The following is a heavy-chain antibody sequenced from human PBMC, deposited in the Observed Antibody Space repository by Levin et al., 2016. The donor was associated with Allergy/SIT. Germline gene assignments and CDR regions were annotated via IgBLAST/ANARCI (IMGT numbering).Heavy chain of an antibody. D-gene: IGHD5-12*01. V-gene: IGHV4-30-2*01. CDR1: GGSISSGGYY. CDR2: IYHSGST. J-gene: IGHJ5*02. Sequence: SETLSLTCTVSGGSISSGGYYWSWIRQPPGKGLEWIGYIYHSGSTYYNPSLKSRVTISVDRSKNQFSLKLSSVTAADTAVYYCARAVIGPKGYFDPWGQGTLVTVSS. CDR3: ARAVIGPKGYFDP.